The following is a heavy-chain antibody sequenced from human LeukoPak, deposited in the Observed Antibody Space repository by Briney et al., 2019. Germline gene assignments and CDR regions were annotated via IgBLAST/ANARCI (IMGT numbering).Heavy chain of an antibody. CDR2: ISGSGGST. V-gene: IGHV3-23*01. CDR1: GFTFSSYA. J-gene: IGHJ3*02. CDR3: AKPPGYCSSTSCPYAFDI. Sequence: GGSLRLSCAASGFTFSSYAMSWVRQAPGEGLEWVSAISGSGGSTYYADSVKGRFTISRDNSKNTLYLQMNSLRAEDTAVYYCAKPPGYCSSTSCPYAFDIWGQGTMVTVSS. D-gene: IGHD2-2*01.